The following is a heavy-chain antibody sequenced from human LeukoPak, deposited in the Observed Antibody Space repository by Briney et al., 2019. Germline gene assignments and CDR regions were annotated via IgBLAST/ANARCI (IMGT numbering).Heavy chain of an antibody. CDR1: GFTFSSYS. J-gene: IGHJ4*02. Sequence: PGGSLRLSCAASGFTFSSYSMNWVRQAPGKGLEWISYIRTGSTIYYADSVKGRFTISRDNAKNSLYLQMNSLRAEDTAVYYCASDRHYSFDYWGQGTLVTVSS. V-gene: IGHV3-48*01. CDR3: ASDRHYSFDY. CDR2: IRTGSTI.